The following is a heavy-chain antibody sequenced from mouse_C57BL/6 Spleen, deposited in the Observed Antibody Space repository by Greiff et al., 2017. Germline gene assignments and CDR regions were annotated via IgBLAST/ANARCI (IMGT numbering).Heavy chain of an antibody. CDR3: AREGKGESYGLAY. CDR2: IHPNSGST. D-gene: IGHD1-2*01. Sequence: QVQLQQPGAELVKPGASVKLSCKASGYTFTSYWMHWVKQRPGQGLEWIGMIHPNSGSTKYNQKFKGKATLTVDKSSSTAYMHLSSMTSENAAVYYGAREGKGESYGLAYWGQGTLVTVSA. CDR1: GYTFTSYW. J-gene: IGHJ3*01. V-gene: IGHV1-64*01.